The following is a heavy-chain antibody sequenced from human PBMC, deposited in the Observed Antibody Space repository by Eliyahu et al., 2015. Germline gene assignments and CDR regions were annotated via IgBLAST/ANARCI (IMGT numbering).Heavy chain of an antibody. J-gene: IGHJ5*02. D-gene: IGHD2-2*01. CDR1: GYTFTSYG. CDR2: ISAYNGNT. CDR3: ARVVVVVPAAMTHWFDP. Sequence: QVQLVQSGAEVKKPGASVXVSCKASGYTFTSYGISWVRQAPGQGLEWMGWISAYNGNTNYAQKLQGRVTMTTDTSTSTAYMELRSLRSDDTAVYYCARVVVVVPAAMTHWFDPWGQGTLVTVSS. V-gene: IGHV1-18*04.